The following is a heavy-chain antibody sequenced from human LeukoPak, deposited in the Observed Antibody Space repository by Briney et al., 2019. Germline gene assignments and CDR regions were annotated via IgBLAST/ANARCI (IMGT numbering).Heavy chain of an antibody. V-gene: IGHV3-30*03. Sequence: PGGSLRLSCAASGFTFSSYAMSWVRQAPGKGLEWVAVISYDGSNKYYADSVKGRFTISRDNSKNTLYLQMNSLRAEDTAVYYCARLRQAYYYDSSGSYFDYWGQGTLVTVSS. J-gene: IGHJ4*02. D-gene: IGHD3-22*01. CDR3: ARLRQAYYYDSSGSYFDY. CDR1: GFTFSSYA. CDR2: ISYDGSNK.